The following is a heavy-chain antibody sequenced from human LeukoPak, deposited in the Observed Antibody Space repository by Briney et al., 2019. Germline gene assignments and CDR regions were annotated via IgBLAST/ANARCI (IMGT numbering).Heavy chain of an antibody. Sequence: PGGSLRLSCAASGFTFSSYWMSWVRQAPGKGLEWVANIKQDGSEKYYVDSVKGRFTISRDNAKNSLYLQMNSLRAEDTAVYYCARDPSPVPMTTVTTHKSWFDPWGQGTLVAVSS. J-gene: IGHJ5*02. CDR3: ARDPSPVPMTTVTTHKSWFDP. CDR2: IKQDGSEK. V-gene: IGHV3-7*01. CDR1: GFTFSSYW. D-gene: IGHD4-17*01.